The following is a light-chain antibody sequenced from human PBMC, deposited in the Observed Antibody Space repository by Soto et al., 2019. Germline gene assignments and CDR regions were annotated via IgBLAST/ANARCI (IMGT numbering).Light chain of an antibody. V-gene: IGKV1-5*03. J-gene: IGKJ2*01. Sequence: DIQMTQSPSTLSASVEDRVTITCRASQSISAWLAWYQQKPGKAPKLLLYKSSTLEPGVRSRFSGSGSGTEFTLTSSSLQLYDFAAYYCHQSHKFPYTFGQGTKLEIK. CDR3: HQSHKFPYT. CDR2: KSS. CDR1: QSISAW.